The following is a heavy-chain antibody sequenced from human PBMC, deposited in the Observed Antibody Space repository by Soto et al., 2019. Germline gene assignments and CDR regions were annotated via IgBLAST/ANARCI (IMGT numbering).Heavy chain of an antibody. D-gene: IGHD6-13*01. CDR3: AKYRRTEAEGFTLDY. CDR2: IYYTGTT. V-gene: IGHV4-59*01. CDR1: GDSINYSY. J-gene: IGHJ4*02. Sequence: SETLSLTCAVSGDSINYSYWSWIRQPPGKRLEWIGNIYYTGTTTYNPSLESRVTMSVDTSKNQFSLKLNSVDAADTAVYYCAKYRRTEAEGFTLDYWGRRTLVTVSS.